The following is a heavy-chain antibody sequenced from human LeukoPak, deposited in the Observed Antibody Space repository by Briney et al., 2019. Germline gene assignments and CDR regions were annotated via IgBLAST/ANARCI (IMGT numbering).Heavy chain of an antibody. CDR1: GGFFSGYY. CDR3: ARGLPRIAARFWTDY. V-gene: IGHV4-34*01. D-gene: IGHD6-6*01. CDR2: INHSGST. Sequence: SETLSLTCAVYGGFFSGYYLSWIRQPPGKGLEWIGEINHSGSTNYNPSLKSRVTISVDTSKNQFSLKLSSVTAADTAVYYCARGLPRIAARFWTDYWGQGTLVTVSS. J-gene: IGHJ4*02.